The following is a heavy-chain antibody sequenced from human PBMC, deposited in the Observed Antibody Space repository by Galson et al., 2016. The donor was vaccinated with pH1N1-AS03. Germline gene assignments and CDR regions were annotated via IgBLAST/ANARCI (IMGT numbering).Heavy chain of an antibody. Sequence: SLRLSCAASGFAFNDYAMTWVRQPPGKGLEYVSSIAPGGAETFSAESVKGRFTISRDNAENSLFLEMNSLRGEDTAVYYCVRENPIVTWGQGTLVTVS. CDR3: VRENPIVT. CDR2: IAPGGAET. D-gene: IGHD1-26*01. J-gene: IGHJ5*02. V-gene: IGHV3-21*01. CDR1: GFAFNDYA.